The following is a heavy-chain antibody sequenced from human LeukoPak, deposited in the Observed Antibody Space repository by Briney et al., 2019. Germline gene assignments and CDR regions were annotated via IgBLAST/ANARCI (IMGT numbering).Heavy chain of an antibody. CDR3: ARLGVVWLPAAWFNWFDP. CDR2: IYYSGST. V-gene: IGHV4-39*01. CDR1: GGSISSSSYY. D-gene: IGHD2-2*01. Sequence: SETLSLTCTVSGGSISSSSYYWGWIRQPPGKGLEWIGSIYYSGSTYYNPSLKSRVTISVDTSENQFSLKLSSVTAADTAVYYCARLGVVWLPAAWFNWFDPWGQGTLVTVSS. J-gene: IGHJ5*02.